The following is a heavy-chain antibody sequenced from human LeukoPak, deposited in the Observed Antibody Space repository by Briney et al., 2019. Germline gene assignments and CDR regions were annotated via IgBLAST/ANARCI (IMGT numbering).Heavy chain of an antibody. CDR1: GYTFTSYA. CDR3: ASERWLLDYYYGMDV. J-gene: IGHJ6*02. Sequence: ASVKVSCKASGYTFTSYAMHWVRQAPGQRLEWMGWIDAGNGNTKYSQKFQGRVTITRDTSASTAYMELCMLRSEDTAVYYCASERWLLDYYYGMDVWGQGTTVTVSS. D-gene: IGHD4-17*01. CDR2: IDAGNGNT. V-gene: IGHV1-3*01.